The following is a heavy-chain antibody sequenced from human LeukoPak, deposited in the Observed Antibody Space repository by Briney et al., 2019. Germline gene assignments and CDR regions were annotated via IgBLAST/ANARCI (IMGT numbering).Heavy chain of an antibody. CDR2: ISGSSGLT. J-gene: IGHJ4*02. V-gene: IGHV3-23*01. CDR3: AKTSGGNY. CDR1: GFTFGNYA. Sequence: SGGSLRLSCAASGFTFGNYAMSWVRQAPGRGLEWVSAISGSSGLTYYADSVKGRFTISRDNSKNTLYLQMNSLKVENTAVYYCAKTSGGNYWGQGTLITVSS. D-gene: IGHD4-23*01.